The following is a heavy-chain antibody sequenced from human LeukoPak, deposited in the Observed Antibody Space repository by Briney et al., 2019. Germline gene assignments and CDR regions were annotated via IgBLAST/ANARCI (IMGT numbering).Heavy chain of an antibody. CDR3: ARDFNWVIDC. V-gene: IGHV1-18*01. CDR2: INLYNGHT. CDR1: GYTFSNYG. Sequence: GASVKVSCKASGYTFSNYGVSWVRQAPGQGLEWMGWINLYNGHTNYAQKLQGRVTVTADTSTSTAYMELKSLRFDDTAVYYCARDFNWVIDCWGQGTLVTVSS. D-gene: IGHD1-1*01. J-gene: IGHJ4*02.